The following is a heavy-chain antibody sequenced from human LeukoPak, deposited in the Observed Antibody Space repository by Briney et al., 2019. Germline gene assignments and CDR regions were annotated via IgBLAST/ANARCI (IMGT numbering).Heavy chain of an antibody. Sequence: GGSLRLSCAASGFTVSSNYMSWVRQAPGKGLEWVSVIYSGGSTYYADSVKGRFTISRDNSKNTLYLQMNSLRAEDTAVYYCARAQRGPRAIDAFDIWGQGTMVTVSS. V-gene: IGHV3-66*01. D-gene: IGHD2-15*01. CDR1: GFTVSSNY. CDR2: IYSGGST. J-gene: IGHJ3*02. CDR3: ARAQRGPRAIDAFDI.